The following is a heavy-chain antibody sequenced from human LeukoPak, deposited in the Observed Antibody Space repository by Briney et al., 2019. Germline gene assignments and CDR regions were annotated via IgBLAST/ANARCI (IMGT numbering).Heavy chain of an antibody. CDR1: GYTFTSYY. V-gene: IGHV1-46*01. CDR3: ARAGRIVVVPAALGY. CDR2: INPSGGST. Sequence: GASVKVSCKASGYTFTSYYMHWVRQAPGQGLEWKGIINPSGGSTSYAQKFQGRVTMTRDTSTSTVYMELSSLRSEDTAVYYCARAGRIVVVPAALGYWGQGTLVTVSS. D-gene: IGHD2-2*01. J-gene: IGHJ4*02.